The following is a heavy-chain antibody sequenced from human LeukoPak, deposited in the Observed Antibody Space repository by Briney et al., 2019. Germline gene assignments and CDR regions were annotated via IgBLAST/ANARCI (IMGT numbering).Heavy chain of an antibody. CDR2: ISSSGSTI. CDR1: GFTFSSYE. Sequence: GGSLRLSCAASGFTFSSYEMNWVGQAPGKGLEWVSYISSSGSTIYYADSVKGRFTIYRANAKNSMYIQMRRLRARDTAVYYCARARTNYYYDSSGYYRDAFDIWGQGTMVTVSS. D-gene: IGHD3-22*01. V-gene: IGHV3-48*03. J-gene: IGHJ3*02. CDR3: ARARTNYYYDSSGYYRDAFDI.